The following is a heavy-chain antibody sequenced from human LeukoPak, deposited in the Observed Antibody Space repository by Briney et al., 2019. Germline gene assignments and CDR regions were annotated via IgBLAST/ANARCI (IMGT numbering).Heavy chain of an antibody. CDR2: ISASGGST. Sequence: GGSLRLSCAASGFTFSSYAMHWVRQAPGKGLEYVSAISASGGSTYYADPVKGRITVSRDNSKNTLNLLLGSLRAEDMAVYYCARAPHYYGSAKYYFDYWGQGTLVTVSS. CDR1: GFTFSSYA. CDR3: ARAPHYYGSAKYYFDY. J-gene: IGHJ4*02. D-gene: IGHD3-10*01. V-gene: IGHV3-64*02.